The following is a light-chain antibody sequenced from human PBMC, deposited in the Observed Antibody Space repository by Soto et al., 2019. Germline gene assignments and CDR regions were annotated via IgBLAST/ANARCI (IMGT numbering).Light chain of an antibody. J-gene: IGLJ2*01. Sequence: QSALTQPPSASGSPGQSVAISCTGTSSDIGAYKFVSWYQQHPGKAPKLIIYEVSRRPSGVPDRFSGSKSGNTASLTVSGRLAEDEADYYCSLYAGTNSVVFGGGTQLTVL. CDR2: EVS. CDR1: SSDIGAYKF. V-gene: IGLV2-8*01. CDR3: SLYAGTNSVV.